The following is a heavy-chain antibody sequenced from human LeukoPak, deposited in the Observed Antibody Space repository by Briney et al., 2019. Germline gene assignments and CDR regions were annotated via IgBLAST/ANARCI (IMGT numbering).Heavy chain of an antibody. CDR2: IIPIFGTA. J-gene: IGHJ6*03. CDR1: GGTFSSYA. D-gene: IGHD1-26*01. V-gene: IGHV1-69*06. Sequence: GASVKVSCKASGGTFSSYAISWVRQAPGQGLEWMGGIIPIFGTANYAQKFQGRVTITADKSTSTAYMELSSLRSEDTAVYYCARVPSPTRDRTPIVGASHYYYYMDVWGKGTTVTVSS. CDR3: ARVPSPTRDRTPIVGASHYYYYMDV.